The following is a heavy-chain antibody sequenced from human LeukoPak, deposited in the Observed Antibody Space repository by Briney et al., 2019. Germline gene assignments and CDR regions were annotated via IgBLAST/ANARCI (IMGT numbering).Heavy chain of an antibody. Sequence: GGSLRLSCAASGFTVSSNYMSWVRQAPGKGLEWVSVIYSGGNTYYADSVKGRFTISRDNSKNTLYLQMNSLRAEDTAVYYCASPGRGQHYYYGMDVWGQGTTVTVSS. J-gene: IGHJ6*02. CDR1: GFTVSSNY. CDR2: IYSGGNT. V-gene: IGHV3-66*02. D-gene: IGHD3-10*01. CDR3: ASPGRGQHYYYGMDV.